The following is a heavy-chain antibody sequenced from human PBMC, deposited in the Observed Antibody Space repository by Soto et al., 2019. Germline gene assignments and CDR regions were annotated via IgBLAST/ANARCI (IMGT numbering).Heavy chain of an antibody. CDR3: ARGGIGYSSGWYMGY. Sequence: ASVKVSCKASGYTFTSYAMHWVRQAPGQRLEWMGWINAGNGNTKYSQKFQGRVTITRDTSASTAYMELSSLRSEDTAVYYCARGGIGYSSGWYMGYWGQGTLVTVSS. CDR1: GYTFTSYA. V-gene: IGHV1-3*01. CDR2: INAGNGNT. J-gene: IGHJ4*02. D-gene: IGHD6-19*01.